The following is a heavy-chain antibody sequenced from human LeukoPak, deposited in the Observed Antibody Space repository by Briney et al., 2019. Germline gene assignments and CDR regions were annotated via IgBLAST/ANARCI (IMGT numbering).Heavy chain of an antibody. CDR1: GFTFDDYG. CDR2: ISSSGSTI. D-gene: IGHD6-13*01. Sequence: GGSLRLSCAAYGFTFDDYGMSWIRQAPGKGLEWVSYISSSGSTIYYADSMKGRFTISRDNAKNSLYLQMNSLRAEDTAVYYCARDQTRYSSSWYSPPDYWGQGTLVTVSS. CDR3: ARDQTRYSSSWYSPPDY. J-gene: IGHJ4*02. V-gene: IGHV3-11*01.